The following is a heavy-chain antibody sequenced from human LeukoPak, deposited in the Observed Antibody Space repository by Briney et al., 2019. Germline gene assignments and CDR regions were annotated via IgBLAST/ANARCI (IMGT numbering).Heavy chain of an antibody. CDR2: IYYSGST. V-gene: IGHV4-59*08. CDR1: GGSISSYY. D-gene: IGHD3-3*01. CDR3: ARFRFLEWFLFDY. Sequence: SETLSLTCTVSGGSISSYYWSWIRQPPGKGLEWIGYIYYSGSTNYNPSLKSRVTISVDASKNQFSLKLSSVTAADTAVYYCARFRFLEWFLFDYWGQGTLVTVSS. J-gene: IGHJ4*02.